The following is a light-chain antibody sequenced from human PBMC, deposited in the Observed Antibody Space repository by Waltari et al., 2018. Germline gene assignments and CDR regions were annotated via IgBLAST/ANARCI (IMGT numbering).Light chain of an antibody. CDR1: NIGSKS. V-gene: IGLV3-21*02. CDR2: DDT. CDR3: QVWDSGSDHHV. Sequence: SFVLTQPPSVSVAPGQTARITCGGSNIGSKSVHWFQQKPGQAPVLVVFDDTERPSGIPDRVSGSNSGNTATLTIDRVEPGDEADYDCQVWDSGSDHHVFGTGTKVTVL. J-gene: IGLJ1*01.